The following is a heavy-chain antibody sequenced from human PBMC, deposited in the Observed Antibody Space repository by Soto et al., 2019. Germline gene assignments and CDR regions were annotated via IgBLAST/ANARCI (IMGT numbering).Heavy chain of an antibody. J-gene: IGHJ4*02. CDR3: ARHKPGGYSYGTLDY. D-gene: IGHD5-18*01. CDR2: IYYSGST. CDR1: GGSISSSSYY. V-gene: IGHV4-39*01. Sequence: LCLTCTVSGGSISSSSYYWGWIRQPPGKGLEWIGSIYYSGSTYYNPSLKSRVTISVDTSKNQFSLKLSSVTAADTAVYYCARHKPGGYSYGTLDYWGQGTLVTVSS.